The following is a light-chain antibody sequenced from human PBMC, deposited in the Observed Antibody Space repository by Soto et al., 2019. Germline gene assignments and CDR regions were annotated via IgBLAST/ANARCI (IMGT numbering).Light chain of an antibody. Sequence: QSALTQPPSASGSPGQSVTISCTGTSSDVGNYNYVSWYQQHPGKAPKLMIYEVSKRPSGVPDRFSGSKSVNTASLTVSGLQAEDEADYYCSSYAGSKGVVFGGGTKVTVL. CDR3: SSYAGSKGVV. CDR2: EVS. V-gene: IGLV2-8*01. CDR1: SSDVGNYNY. J-gene: IGLJ2*01.